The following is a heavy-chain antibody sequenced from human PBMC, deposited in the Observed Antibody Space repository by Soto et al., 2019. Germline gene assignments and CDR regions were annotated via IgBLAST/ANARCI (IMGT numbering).Heavy chain of an antibody. CDR1: GFTFSSYG. V-gene: IGHV3-30*18. CDR3: AKDPWGYYDSSGHPVY. Sequence: GGSLRLSCAASGFTFSSYGMHWVRQAPGKGLEWVAVISYDGSNKYYADSVKGRFTISRDNSKNTLYLQMNSLRAEDTAVYYCAKDPWGYYDSSGHPVYWGQGTLVTVSS. J-gene: IGHJ4*02. D-gene: IGHD3-22*01. CDR2: ISYDGSNK.